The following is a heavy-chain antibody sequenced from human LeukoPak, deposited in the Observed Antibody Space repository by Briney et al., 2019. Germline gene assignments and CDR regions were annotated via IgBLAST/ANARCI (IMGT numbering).Heavy chain of an antibody. V-gene: IGHV3-73*01. D-gene: IGHD3-3*01. CDR2: IRSKANSYAT. J-gene: IGHJ6*02. CDR1: GFTFSGSA. CDR3: TRSFGFYYYGMDV. Sequence: PGGSPKLSCAASGFTFSGSAMHWVRQASGKGLEWVGRIRSKANSYATAYAASVKGRFTISRDDSKNTAYLQMNSLKTEDTAVYYCTRSFGFYYYGMDVWGQGTTVTVSS.